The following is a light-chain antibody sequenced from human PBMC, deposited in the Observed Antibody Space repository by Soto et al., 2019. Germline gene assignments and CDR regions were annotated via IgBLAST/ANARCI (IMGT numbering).Light chain of an antibody. V-gene: IGKV3-20*01. Sequence: EVVLTQSPGTLSLSPGGRAALSCRASQSVSSTYVAWYQHIPGQTPRLLIYGASNRATGIPDRFSGSGSGTDFTLTISRLEPEDFAVYYCQQHGSSPWMFGQGTRVEIK. CDR1: QSVSSTY. J-gene: IGKJ1*01. CDR3: QQHGSSPWM. CDR2: GAS.